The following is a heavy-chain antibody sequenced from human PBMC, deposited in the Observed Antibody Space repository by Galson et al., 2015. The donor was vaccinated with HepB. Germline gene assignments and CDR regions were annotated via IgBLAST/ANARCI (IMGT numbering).Heavy chain of an antibody. CDR2: INPSGGST. D-gene: IGHD3-10*01. Sequence: SVKVSCKASGYTFTSYYMHWVRQAPGQGLEWMGIINPSGGSTSYAQKFQGRVTMTRDTSTSTVYMELSSLRSEDTAVYYCARNCHGSGSYYNYYYYGMDVWGQGTTVTVSS. V-gene: IGHV1-46*01. CDR1: GYTFTSYY. CDR3: ARNCHGSGSYYNYYYYGMDV. J-gene: IGHJ6*02.